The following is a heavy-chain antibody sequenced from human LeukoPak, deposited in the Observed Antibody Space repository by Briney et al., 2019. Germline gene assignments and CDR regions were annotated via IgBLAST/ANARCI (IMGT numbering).Heavy chain of an antibody. CDR3: AGRESDGSGSRTFDY. V-gene: IGHV4-34*01. Sequence: SETLSLTCAVYGGSFSGYYWSWIRQPQGKGLEWIGEINHSGSTNYNPSLKSRVTISVDTSKNQFSLKLSSVTAADTAVYYCAGRESDGSGSRTFDYWGQGTLVTVSS. CDR1: GGSFSGYY. CDR2: INHSGST. D-gene: IGHD3-10*01. J-gene: IGHJ4*02.